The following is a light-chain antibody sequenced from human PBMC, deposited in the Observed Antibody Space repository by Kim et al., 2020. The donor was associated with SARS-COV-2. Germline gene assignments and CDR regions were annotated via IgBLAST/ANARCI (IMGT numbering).Light chain of an antibody. CDR1: QTVTSI. V-gene: IGKV3D-15*01. J-gene: IGKJ4*01. CDR2: GAS. Sequence: VSPGESATLSCRASQTVTSILAWYQQKPGQAHRLLIFGASTRATGVPARFTGSGSGTEFNLTISSLQSEDFAVYYCQQYKNWPLTFGGGTKVDIK. CDR3: QQYKNWPLT.